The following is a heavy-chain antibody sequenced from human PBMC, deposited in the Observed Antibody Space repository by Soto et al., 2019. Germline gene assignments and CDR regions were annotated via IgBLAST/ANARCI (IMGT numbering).Heavy chain of an antibody. D-gene: IGHD3-22*01. Sequence: EVQLVQSGAEVKKPGESLKISCKGSGYSFTPYWIGWVRQMPGKGLEWMGIIYPGDSDSRYSPSFQGQVSISVDKSTSTAYLQWSSLKASDTAMYYCARCPLIDSYYSGFDYWGQGTLVIVSS. V-gene: IGHV5-51*01. J-gene: IGHJ4*02. CDR2: IYPGDSDS. CDR1: GYSFTPYW. CDR3: ARCPLIDSYYSGFDY.